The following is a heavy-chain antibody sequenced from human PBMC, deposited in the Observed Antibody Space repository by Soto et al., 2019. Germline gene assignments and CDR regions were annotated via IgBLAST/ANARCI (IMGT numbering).Heavy chain of an antibody. J-gene: IGHJ6*02. D-gene: IGHD1-26*01. CDR2: IIPIFGTA. CDR1: GGTFSSYA. Sequence: QVQLVQSGAEVKKPGSSVKVSCKASGGTFSSYAISWVRQAPGQGLEWMGGIIPIFGTANYAQKFQGRVTITADESTSTAYMDLSSLRSEDTAVYYCARLGWELRSYYYGMDVWGQGTTVTVSS. CDR3: ARLGWELRSYYYGMDV. V-gene: IGHV1-69*01.